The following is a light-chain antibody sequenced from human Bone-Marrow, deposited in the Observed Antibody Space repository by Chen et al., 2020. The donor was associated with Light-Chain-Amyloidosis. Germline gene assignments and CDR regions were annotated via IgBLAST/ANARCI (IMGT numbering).Light chain of an antibody. J-gene: IGLJ1*01. V-gene: IGLV2-14*01. CDR2: EVT. CDR3: SSYTITNTLV. Sequence: QPALTQPASVSGSPGQSISISCTGTSSDVGGDNHVSWYQTHPDKAPKLMIYEVTNRPSWVPYRFSGSKSDNTASLTISGLQTEDEADYFCSSYTITNTLVFGSGTRVTVL. CDR1: SSDVGGDNH.